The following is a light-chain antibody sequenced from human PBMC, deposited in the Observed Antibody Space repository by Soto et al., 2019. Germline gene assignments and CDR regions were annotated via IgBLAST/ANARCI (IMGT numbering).Light chain of an antibody. V-gene: IGKV1-9*01. CDR1: QGISNY. CDR3: QRLSHA. CDR2: AAS. J-gene: IGKJ4*01. Sequence: IQLTQSPSSQSASVGDRVTITCRASQGISNYVAWYQQKPGKAPKLLIYAASTLQSGVPSRFSGSGSGTDFTLTISSLQPEDFATYYCQRLSHAFGGGTKVEIK.